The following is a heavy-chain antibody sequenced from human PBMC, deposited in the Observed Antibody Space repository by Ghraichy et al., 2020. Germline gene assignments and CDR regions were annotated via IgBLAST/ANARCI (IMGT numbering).Heavy chain of an antibody. J-gene: IGHJ4*02. D-gene: IGHD3-3*01. CDR2: IVVGSGNT. V-gene: IGHV1-58*02. Sequence: SVKVSCKASGFTFTSSAMQWVRQARGQRLEWIGWIVVGSGNTNYAQKFQERVTITRDMSTSTAYMELSSLRSEDTAVYYCAAGVNDFWSGYANSWGQGTLVTVSS. CDR3: AAGVNDFWSGYANS. CDR1: GFTFTSSA.